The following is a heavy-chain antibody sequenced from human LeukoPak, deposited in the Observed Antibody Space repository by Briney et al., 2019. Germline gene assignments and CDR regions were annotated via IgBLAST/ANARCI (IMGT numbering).Heavy chain of an antibody. Sequence: GGSLRLSCTASGFTFSSYGMHWVRQAPGKGLEWVAVISYDGSNKYYADSVKGRFTISGDNSKNTLYVQMNSLRAEDTAVYYCARDPAKFWSGHDYWGQGTLVTVSS. CDR1: GFTFSSYG. CDR3: ARDPAKFWSGHDY. CDR2: ISYDGSNK. J-gene: IGHJ4*02. V-gene: IGHV3-30*03. D-gene: IGHD3-3*01.